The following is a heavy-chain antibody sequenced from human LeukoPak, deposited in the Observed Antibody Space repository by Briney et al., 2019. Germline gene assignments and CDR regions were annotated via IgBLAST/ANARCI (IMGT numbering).Heavy chain of an antibody. Sequence: GGSLRLSCAASGFTFDDYAVHWVRQAPGKGLEWVSGISWNSGSIGYADSVKGRFTISRDNAKNSLYLQMNSLRAEDMALYYCAKDKGSSWYPYDAFDIWGQGTMVTVSS. CDR3: AKDKGSSWYPYDAFDI. CDR1: GFTFDDYA. D-gene: IGHD6-13*01. J-gene: IGHJ3*02. CDR2: ISWNSGSI. V-gene: IGHV3-9*03.